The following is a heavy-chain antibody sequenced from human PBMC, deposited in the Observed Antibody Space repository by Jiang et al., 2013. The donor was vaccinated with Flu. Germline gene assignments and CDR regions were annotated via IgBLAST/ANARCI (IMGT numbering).Heavy chain of an antibody. CDR3: ARDPYSGYDYPNYYFDY. Sequence: SQTLSLTCAISGDSVSSNSAAWNWIRQSPSRGLEWLGRTYYRSKWYNDYAVSVKSRITINPDTSKNQFSLQLNSVTPEDTAVYYCARDPYSGYDYPNYYFDYWGQGTLVTVSS. CDR2: TYYRSKWYN. J-gene: IGHJ4*02. CDR1: GDSVSSNSAA. D-gene: IGHD5-12*01. V-gene: IGHV6-1*01.